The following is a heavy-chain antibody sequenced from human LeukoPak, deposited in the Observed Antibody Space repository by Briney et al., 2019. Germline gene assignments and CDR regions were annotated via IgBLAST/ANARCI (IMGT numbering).Heavy chain of an antibody. CDR1: GYTFPLYY. CDR2: ILPNSGDT. Sequence: ASVKVSCKASGYTFPLYYIHWLRQAPGEGLEWVGWILPNSGDTFYAQRFRGRVTMTSDTSTNTAYMDLYKLTSDDTAVYFCARPSHELVSAAPFDYWGQGTLVTVSS. V-gene: IGHV1-2*02. D-gene: IGHD2-2*01. CDR3: ARPSHELVSAAPFDY. J-gene: IGHJ4*02.